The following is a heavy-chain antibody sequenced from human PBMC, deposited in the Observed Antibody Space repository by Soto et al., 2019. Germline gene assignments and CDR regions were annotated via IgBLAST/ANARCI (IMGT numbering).Heavy chain of an antibody. CDR1: GYTFTSYG. J-gene: IGHJ4*02. V-gene: IGHV1-18*01. CDR3: ARDLAARRELHY. D-gene: IGHD6-6*01. CDR2: ISAYNGNT. Sequence: ASVKVSCKASGYTFTSYGISWVRQAPGQGLEWMGWISAYNGNTNYAQKIQGRATMTTDTSTSTAYMELRSLRSDDTAVYYCARDLAARRELHYWGQGTLVTVSS.